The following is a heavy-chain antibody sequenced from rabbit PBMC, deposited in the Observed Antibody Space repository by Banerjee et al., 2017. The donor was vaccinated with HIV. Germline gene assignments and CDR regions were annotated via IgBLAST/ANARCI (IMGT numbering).Heavy chain of an antibody. CDR2: IYTGSSGNT. V-gene: IGHV1S45*01. Sequence: QEQLVESGGGLVQPGGSLTLTCTASGFSFSSSYDMCWVRQAPGKGLEWIACIYTGSSGNTYYASWAKGRFTITKTSSTTVTLQLNSLTAADTATYFCARSVAGYGVYGDATDYYGMDLWGPGTLVTVS. CDR3: ARSVAGYGVYGDATDYYGMDL. D-gene: IGHD6-1*01. CDR1: GFSFSSSYD. J-gene: IGHJ6*01.